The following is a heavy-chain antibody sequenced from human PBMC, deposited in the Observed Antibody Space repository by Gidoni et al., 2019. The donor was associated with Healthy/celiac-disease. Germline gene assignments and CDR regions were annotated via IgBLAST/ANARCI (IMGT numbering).Heavy chain of an antibody. D-gene: IGHD3-10*01. J-gene: IGHJ5*02. CDR3: ARGTRPSMVRGRRDWFDP. Sequence: QLQLQQWGAGLLKTSETLSLTYAVYGGAFTYYYCSWIRQPPGKGLEWIGAINHSGSTNYHPSLNSRVTISVDTSKNQFSLKLSSVTAADTAVYYCARGTRPSMVRGRRDWFDPWGQGTLVTVSS. V-gene: IGHV4-34*01. CDR2: INHSGST. CDR1: GGAFTYYY.